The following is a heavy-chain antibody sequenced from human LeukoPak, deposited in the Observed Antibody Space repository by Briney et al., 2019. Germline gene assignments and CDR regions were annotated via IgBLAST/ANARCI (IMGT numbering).Heavy chain of an antibody. D-gene: IGHD1-7*01. CDR3: ARDDAGTTEDFDY. V-gene: IGHV1-2*02. CDR1: GYTFTGYY. CDR2: INPNSGGT. Sequence: ASVKVSCKASGYTFTGYYMHWVRQAPGQGLEWMGWINPNSGGTNYAQKLQGRVTMTTDTSTSTAYMELRSLRSDDTAVYYCARDDAGTTEDFDYWGQGTLVTVSS. J-gene: IGHJ4*02.